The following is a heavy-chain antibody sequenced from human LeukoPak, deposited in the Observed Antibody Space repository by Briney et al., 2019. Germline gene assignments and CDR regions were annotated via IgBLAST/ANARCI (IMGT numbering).Heavy chain of an antibody. CDR3: AKIVVPGGIGGYYFDY. Sequence: PGRSLRHSCAASGFTFSSYGMHWVRQAPGKGLEWVAVISYDGSNKYYADSVKGRFTISRDNSKNTLYLQMNSLRAEDTAVYYCAKIVVPGGIGGYYFDYWGQGTLVTVSS. V-gene: IGHV3-30*18. CDR2: ISYDGSNK. D-gene: IGHD2-2*01. CDR1: GFTFSSYG. J-gene: IGHJ4*02.